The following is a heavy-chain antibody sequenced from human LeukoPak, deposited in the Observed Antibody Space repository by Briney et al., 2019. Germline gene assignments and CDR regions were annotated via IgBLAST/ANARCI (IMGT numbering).Heavy chain of an antibody. J-gene: IGHJ4*02. V-gene: IGHV3-23*01. CDR1: GFTFSSYA. D-gene: IGHD5-18*01. CDR3: ATNRGYSYGRYY. CDR2: ISGSGGST. Sequence: GGSLRLSCAASGFTFSSYAMSWVRQAPGKGLEWVSAISGSGGSTYYADSVKGRFTISRDNSKNTLYLQMNSLRAEDTAVYYCATNRGYSYGRYYWGQGTLVTVSS.